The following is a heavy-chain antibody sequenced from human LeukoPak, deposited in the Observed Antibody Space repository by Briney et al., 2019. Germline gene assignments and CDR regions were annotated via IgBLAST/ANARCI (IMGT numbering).Heavy chain of an antibody. V-gene: IGHV5-51*01. Sequence: GESLKISCKGSGYSFTSYWIGWVRQMPGKGLEWMGIIYPGDPDTRYSPSFQGQVTISADKSISTAYLQWSSLKASDTAMYYCARGDSSGYYYNWFDPWGQGTLVTVSS. J-gene: IGHJ5*02. D-gene: IGHD3-22*01. CDR1: GYSFTSYW. CDR3: ARGDSSGYYYNWFDP. CDR2: IYPGDPDT.